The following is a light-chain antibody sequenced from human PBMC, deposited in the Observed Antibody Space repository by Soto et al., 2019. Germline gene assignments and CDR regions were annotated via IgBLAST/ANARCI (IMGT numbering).Light chain of an antibody. V-gene: IGKV3-15*01. J-gene: IGKJ1*01. CDR3: QQYNNWPQT. CDR2: GAS. CDR1: QSVSSN. Sequence: QSTETLSLSPGERATLSCRASQSVSSNLAWYQQKPGQAPRLLIYGASTRATGIPARFSGSGSGTEFTLTISSLKSEDFAVYYCQQYNNWPQTFGQGTKVDI.